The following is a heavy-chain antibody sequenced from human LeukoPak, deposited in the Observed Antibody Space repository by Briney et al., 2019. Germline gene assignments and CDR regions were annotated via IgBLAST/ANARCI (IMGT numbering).Heavy chain of an antibody. D-gene: IGHD3-10*01. Sequence: GGSLRLSCAASGFTFSSYEMNWVCQAPGKGLEWVSYISSSGSTIYYADSVKGRFTISRDNAKNSLYLQMNSLRADDTAVYYCARGPFASGSYGRRGWVHYMDVWGKGTTVTISS. V-gene: IGHV3-48*03. CDR3: ARGPFASGSYGRRGWVHYMDV. J-gene: IGHJ6*03. CDR1: GFTFSSYE. CDR2: ISSSGSTI.